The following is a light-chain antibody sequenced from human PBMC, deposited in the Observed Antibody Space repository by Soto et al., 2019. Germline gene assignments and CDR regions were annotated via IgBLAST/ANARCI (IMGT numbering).Light chain of an antibody. Sequence: DIQMTQSPSSLSASVGDRVTITCRASQGISNYLAWYQQKPGKVPKLLIYAAPTVQSGVPSRFSGSGSGTDFTLTISSLQPEDVATYFCQESHTFLWGTFGQGTKV. CDR2: AAP. J-gene: IGKJ1*01. V-gene: IGKV1-27*01. CDR1: QGISNY. CDR3: QESHTFLWGT.